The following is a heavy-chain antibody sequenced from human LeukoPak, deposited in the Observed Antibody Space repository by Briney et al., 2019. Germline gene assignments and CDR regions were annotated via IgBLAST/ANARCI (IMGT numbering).Heavy chain of an antibody. CDR1: GFTFSNYV. CDR2: IAHDGSNK. Sequence: GGSLKLSCAASGFTFSNYVMQWVRQAPGKGLEWVALIAHDGSNKYYADSVKGRFTISRENSKNTLYLQMNSLRAEDTAVYYCAKVTYGSGTYGAFDYWGQGTLVTVSS. D-gene: IGHD3-10*01. J-gene: IGHJ4*02. CDR3: AKVTYGSGTYGAFDY. V-gene: IGHV3-30*18.